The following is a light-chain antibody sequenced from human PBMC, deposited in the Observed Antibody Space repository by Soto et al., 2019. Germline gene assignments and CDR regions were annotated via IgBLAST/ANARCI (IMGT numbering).Light chain of an antibody. Sequence: QSVLTQPASVSGSPGQSITISCTGTRSDIGSYNNVAWYQKHPGKAPRVMIFGVTKRPSGISNRFFGSKSGSTASLTISGLQAEDEADYFCSSYTSSSTVEFGGGTQLTVL. CDR3: SSYTSSSTVE. V-gene: IGLV2-14*02. CDR2: GVT. J-gene: IGLJ2*01. CDR1: RSDIGSYNN.